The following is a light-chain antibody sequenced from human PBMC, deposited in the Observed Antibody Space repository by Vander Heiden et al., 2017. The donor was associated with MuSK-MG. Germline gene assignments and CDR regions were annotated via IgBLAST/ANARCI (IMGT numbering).Light chain of an antibody. V-gene: IGKV3-20*01. CDR1: QSVSSSY. CDR3: QQDGSSPLT. CDR2: GVS. Sequence: EIVLTQSPDTLSLSPGERATLSCRASQSVSSSYLTWYQQKPGQAPRLLIYGVSSRATGIPDRFSGSGSGTEFTLTIGRLEPEDFAVYYCQQDGSSPLTFGQGTKVEIK. J-gene: IGKJ1*01.